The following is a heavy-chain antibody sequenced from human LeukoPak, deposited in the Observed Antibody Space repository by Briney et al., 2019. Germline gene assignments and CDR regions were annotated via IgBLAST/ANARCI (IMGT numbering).Heavy chain of an antibody. Sequence: GGSLRLSCAASGFTFSSYEMNWVRQAPGKGLEWVSYISSSGRTIYYADSVKGRFIISRDNAKNSMFLQMNSLTIEDTAVYYCTTGYPSGYYSIFDYWGQGTLVTVSS. CDR1: GFTFSSYE. D-gene: IGHD3-3*01. V-gene: IGHV3-48*03. CDR3: TTGYPSGYYSIFDY. CDR2: ISSSGRTI. J-gene: IGHJ4*02.